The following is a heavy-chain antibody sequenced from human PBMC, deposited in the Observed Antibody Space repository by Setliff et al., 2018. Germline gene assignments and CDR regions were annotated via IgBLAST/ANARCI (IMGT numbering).Heavy chain of an antibody. CDR1: GASIRNFY. CDR2: VHFTGST. J-gene: IGHJ5*02. V-gene: IGHV4-59*12. CDR3: ARGGGGYHAAS. D-gene: IGHD2-2*01. Sequence: PSETLSLTCNVSGASIRNFYWTWIRQPPGKGLEWIGYVHFTGSTNYNPSLKSRVTMSVDKSKNHFSLELTSVTAADTAVYYCARGGGGYHAASWGQGILVTVSS.